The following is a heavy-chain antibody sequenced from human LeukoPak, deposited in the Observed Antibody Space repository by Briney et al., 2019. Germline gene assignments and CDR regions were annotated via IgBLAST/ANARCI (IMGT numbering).Heavy chain of an antibody. J-gene: IGHJ4*02. Sequence: SETLSLTCTVSGGSISSYYWTWIRQPPGKGLEWIGSISYSGSTNYSPSLEGRVTMSVDTSKNQFSLKLRAVTAADTAVYFCARQELSYGSGSHFDYWGQGILVTVSS. CDR2: ISYSGST. CDR1: GGSISSYY. D-gene: IGHD3-10*01. CDR3: ARQELSYGSGSHFDY. V-gene: IGHV4-59*08.